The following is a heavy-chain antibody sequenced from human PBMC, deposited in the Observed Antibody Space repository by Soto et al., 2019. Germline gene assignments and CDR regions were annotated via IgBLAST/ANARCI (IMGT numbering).Heavy chain of an antibody. D-gene: IGHD2-8*01. CDR3: ASGLRSYYFDY. Sequence: QVQLQQWGAGLLKPSETLSLTCAVYGGSFSGYYWSWIRQPPGKGLEWIGEINHSGSTNYNPSLKRRVTISVDTSQNQCSLKLSSVTAADPAVYSCASGLRSYYFDYWGQGTLVTVSS. CDR2: INHSGST. CDR1: GGSFSGYY. V-gene: IGHV4-34*01. J-gene: IGHJ4*02.